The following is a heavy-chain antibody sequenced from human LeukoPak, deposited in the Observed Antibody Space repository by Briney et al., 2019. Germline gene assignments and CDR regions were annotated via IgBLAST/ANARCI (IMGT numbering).Heavy chain of an antibody. V-gene: IGHV4-31*03. CDR1: GDSISSGNYY. Sequence: SETLSLTCTVSGDSISSGNYYWSWIRQHPGKGLEWIGYIYYSGSTYYNPSLKSRVTISVDTSKNQFSLKLSSVTAADTAVYYCARGFQAARSVLVDPWARESWSPSPQ. CDR3: ARGFQAARSVLVDP. D-gene: IGHD5-18*01. CDR2: IYYSGST. J-gene: IGHJ5*02.